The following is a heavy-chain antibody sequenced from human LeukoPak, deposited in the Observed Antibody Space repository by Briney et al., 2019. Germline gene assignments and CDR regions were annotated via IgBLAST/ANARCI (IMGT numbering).Heavy chain of an antibody. J-gene: IGHJ4*02. CDR1: GFTFSSYA. V-gene: IGHV3-30-3*01. CDR2: ISYDGSNK. D-gene: IGHD3-16*02. Sequence: GGSLRLSCAASGFTFSSYAMPWVRQAPGKGLEWVAVISYDGSNKYYADSVKGRFTISRDNSKNTLYLQMNSLRAEDTAVYYCARGEHVWGSYRYHFDYWGQGTLVTVSS. CDR3: ARGEHVWGSYRYHFDY.